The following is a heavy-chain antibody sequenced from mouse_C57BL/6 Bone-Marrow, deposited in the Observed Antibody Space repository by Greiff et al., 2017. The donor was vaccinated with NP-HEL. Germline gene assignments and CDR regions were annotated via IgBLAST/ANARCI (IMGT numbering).Heavy chain of an antibody. CDR2: IDPSDSYT. V-gene: IGHV1-59*01. J-gene: IGHJ4*01. Sequence: QVQPQQPGAELVRPGTSVKLSCKASGYTFTSYWMHWVKQRPGQGLEWIGVIDPSDSYTNYNQKFKGKATLTVDTSSSTAYMQLSSLTSEDSAVYYCAGVIMDYWGQGTSVTVSS. CDR1: GYTFTSYW. CDR3: AGVIMDY.